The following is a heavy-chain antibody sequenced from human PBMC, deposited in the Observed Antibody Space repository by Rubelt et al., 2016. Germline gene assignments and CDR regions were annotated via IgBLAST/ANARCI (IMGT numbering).Heavy chain of an antibody. V-gene: IGHV1-2*02. CDR2: INPNSGGT. CDR3: AREDGDY. Sequence: QVQLVQSGAEVKKPGASVKVSCKPSGYTFTGYYIHWVRQAPGQGLEWMGWINPNSGGTNYAQRFQGRVTMTRDTAISTAYMELSMLRSDDTAVCYCAREDGDYWGQGTLVTVSS. D-gene: IGHD5-24*01. J-gene: IGHJ4*02. CDR1: GYTFTGYY.